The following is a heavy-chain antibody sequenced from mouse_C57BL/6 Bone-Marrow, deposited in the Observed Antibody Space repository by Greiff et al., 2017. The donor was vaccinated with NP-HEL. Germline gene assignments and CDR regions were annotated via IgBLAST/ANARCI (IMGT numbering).Heavy chain of an antibody. Sequence: VQLQQSGAELARPGASVKMSCKASGYTFTSYTMHWVKQRPGQGLEWIGYINPSSGYTKYNQKFKDKATLTADKSSSTAYMQLSSLTSEDSAVYYCARARLRNYFDYWGQGTTLTVSS. V-gene: IGHV1-4*01. J-gene: IGHJ2*01. CDR1: GYTFTSYT. D-gene: IGHD1-1*01. CDR2: INPSSGYT. CDR3: ARARLRNYFDY.